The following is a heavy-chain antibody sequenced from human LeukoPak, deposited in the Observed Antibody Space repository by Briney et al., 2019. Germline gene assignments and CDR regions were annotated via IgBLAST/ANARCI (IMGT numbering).Heavy chain of an antibody. CDR2: ISAYNGNT. CDR3: AAQALGYYMDV. D-gene: IGHD6-6*01. Sequence: GASVKVSCKASGYTFTSYGISWVRQAPGQGLEWMGWISAYNGNTNYAQKLQGRVTMTTDTSTSTAYMELSSLRSEDTAVYYCAAQALGYYMDVWGKGTTVTISS. CDR1: GYTFTSYG. J-gene: IGHJ6*03. V-gene: IGHV1-18*01.